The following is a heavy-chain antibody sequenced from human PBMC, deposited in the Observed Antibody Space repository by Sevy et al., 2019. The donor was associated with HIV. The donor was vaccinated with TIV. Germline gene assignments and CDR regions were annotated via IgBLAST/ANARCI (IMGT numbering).Heavy chain of an antibody. CDR3: AGARYDSSGSFDAFDI. Sequence: GGSLRLSCTTSGFTFSTYAMTWVRQAPGKGLEWVSTIFRNFRGFDVTYYADSVKGRFTISRDSSRNTLYLQMNSLRAEDTAIYYCAGARYDSSGSFDAFDIWGQGTMVTVSS. D-gene: IGHD3-22*01. J-gene: IGHJ3*02. CDR1: GFTFSTYA. V-gene: IGHV3-23*01. CDR2: IFRNFRGFDVT.